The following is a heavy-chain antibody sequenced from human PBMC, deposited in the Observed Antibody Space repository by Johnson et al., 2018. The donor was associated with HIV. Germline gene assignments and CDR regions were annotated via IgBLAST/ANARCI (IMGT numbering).Heavy chain of an antibody. CDR1: GFTFSSYA. J-gene: IGHJ3*02. D-gene: IGHD3-22*01. CDR2: ISYDGSNK. CDR3: AKDRALTYYYDSSGSDAFDI. Sequence: QVQLVESGGGVVQPGRSLRLSCAASGFTFSSYAMHWVRQAPGKGLEWVAVISYDGSNKYYAESVKGRFTISSDNSKNTLYLQMNRLRAEDTAVYYCAKDRALTYYYDSSGSDAFDIWGQGTMVTVSS. V-gene: IGHV3-30*04.